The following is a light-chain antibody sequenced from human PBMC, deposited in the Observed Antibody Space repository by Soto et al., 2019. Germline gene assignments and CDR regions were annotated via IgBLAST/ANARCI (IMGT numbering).Light chain of an antibody. V-gene: IGLV2-14*01. CDR3: GSYTTSSNYV. Sequence: QSALTEPAGVSGSPGQSITISCTGTSSDIDAYNYVSWYQQHPGKAPKLMIYDVSNRPSGISNRFSGSKSGNTASLTISGLQAEDEADYYCGSYTTSSNYVFGTGTKVTVL. CDR1: SSDIDAYNY. CDR2: DVS. J-gene: IGLJ1*01.